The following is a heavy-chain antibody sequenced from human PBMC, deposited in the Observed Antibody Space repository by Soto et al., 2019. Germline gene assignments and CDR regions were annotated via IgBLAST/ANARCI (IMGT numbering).Heavy chain of an antibody. D-gene: IGHD2-8*01. CDR3: ARDGGYCTNGVCYSNWFDP. CDR1: GGSISSGDYY. V-gene: IGHV4-30-4*01. CDR2: IYYSGST. Sequence: SETLSLTCTVSGGSISSGDYYWSWIRQPPGKGLEWIGYIYYSGSTYYNPSLKSRVTISVDTSKNQFSLKLSSVTAADTAVYYCARDGGYCTNGVCYSNWFDPWGQGTLVTVS. J-gene: IGHJ5*02.